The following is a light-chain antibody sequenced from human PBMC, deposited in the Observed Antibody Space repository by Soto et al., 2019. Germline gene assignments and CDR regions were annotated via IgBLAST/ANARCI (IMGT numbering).Light chain of an antibody. CDR3: SSYTSRSTPV. Sequence: QSALTQPASVSGSPGQSITISCTGTSSDVGAYNFVSWYQQLPGKAPKLMIYEVSNRPSGVSNRFSGSKSGNTASLTISELQAEDEADYYCSSYTSRSTPVFGGGTKLTVL. CDR1: SSDVGAYNF. J-gene: IGLJ2*01. CDR2: EVS. V-gene: IGLV2-14*01.